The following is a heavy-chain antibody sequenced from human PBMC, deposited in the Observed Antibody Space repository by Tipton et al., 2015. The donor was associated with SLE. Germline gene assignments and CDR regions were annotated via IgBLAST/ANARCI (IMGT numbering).Heavy chain of an antibody. J-gene: IGHJ3*02. D-gene: IGHD1-26*01. CDR1: GGSISTGAYS. Sequence: TLSLTCAVSGGSISTGAYSWSWIRQPPGKGLEWIGYIYHSGSSYYNPSLKSRVTISIDTSKNQFSLKLTSVTAADTAVYYCARDLGSGGAFDIWGQGTMVTVSS. CDR2: IYHSGSS. V-gene: IGHV4-30-2*01. CDR3: ARDLGSGGAFDI.